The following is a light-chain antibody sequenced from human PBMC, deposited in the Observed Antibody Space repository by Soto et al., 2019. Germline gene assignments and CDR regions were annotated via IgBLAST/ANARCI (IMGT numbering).Light chain of an antibody. CDR2: DVS. CDR1: SSDVGGYND. Sequence: QSALTQPRSVSGSPGQSVTISFTGTSSDVGGYNDVSWYQQHPGKAPKFMIYDVSKRPSGVPDRFSGSKSGNTASLTISGLQAEDEADYYCCSYSGSYTLVFGGGTKVTVL. CDR3: CSYSGSYTLV. V-gene: IGLV2-11*01. J-gene: IGLJ3*02.